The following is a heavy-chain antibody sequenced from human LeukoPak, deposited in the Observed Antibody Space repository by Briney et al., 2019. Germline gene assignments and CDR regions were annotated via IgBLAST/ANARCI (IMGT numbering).Heavy chain of an antibody. D-gene: IGHD3-3*01. Sequence: ASVKVSCTASGGTFSSYAISWVRQAPGQGLKWMGWISAYNGNTNYAQKLQGRVTMTTDTSTSTAYMELRSLRSDDTAVYYCARDLGYTIFGVVTHPVDYWGQGTLVTVSS. V-gene: IGHV1-18*01. CDR1: GGTFSSYA. CDR2: ISAYNGNT. CDR3: ARDLGYTIFGVVTHPVDY. J-gene: IGHJ4*02.